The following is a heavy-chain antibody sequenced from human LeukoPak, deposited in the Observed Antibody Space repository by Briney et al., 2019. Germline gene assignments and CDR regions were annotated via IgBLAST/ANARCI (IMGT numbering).Heavy chain of an antibody. CDR2: IYYSGST. Sequence: PSETLSLTCTGSGGSISSSSYYWGWIRQPPGKGLEWIGSIYYSGSTYYNPSLKSRVTISVDTSKNQFSLKLSSVTAADTAVYYCARLGYYYYYMDVWGKGTTVTVSS. J-gene: IGHJ6*03. CDR3: ARLGYYYYYMDV. CDR1: GGSISSSSYY. V-gene: IGHV4-39*01.